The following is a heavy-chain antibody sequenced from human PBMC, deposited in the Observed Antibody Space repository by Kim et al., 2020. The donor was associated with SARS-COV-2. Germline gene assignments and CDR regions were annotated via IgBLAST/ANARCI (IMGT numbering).Heavy chain of an antibody. Sequence: GGSLRLSCTASGFTFGDYAMSWVRQAPGKGLEWVGFIRSKAYGGTTEYAASVKGRFTISRDDSKSIAYLQMNSLKTEDTAVYYCTRESPDTLTENYYGMDVWGQGTTVTVSS. V-gene: IGHV3-49*04. D-gene: IGHD7-27*01. CDR2: IRSKAYGGTT. J-gene: IGHJ6*02. CDR3: TRESPDTLTENYYGMDV. CDR1: GFTFGDYA.